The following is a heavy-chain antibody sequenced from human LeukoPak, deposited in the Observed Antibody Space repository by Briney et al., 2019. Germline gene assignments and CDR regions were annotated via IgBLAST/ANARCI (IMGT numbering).Heavy chain of an antibody. CDR3: ARQLYCTNGVCYNRFYFDY. CDR1: GFTFSNYA. V-gene: IGHV3-23*01. CDR2: ISASGHTT. D-gene: IGHD2-8*01. Sequence: GGSLRLSCAASGFTFSNYAMSWVRQAPGKGLEWVSAISASGHTTYYSDSVKGRFTISRDNSKNTLYLQMNSLRAEDTAVYYCARQLYCTNGVCYNRFYFDYWGQGALVTVSS. J-gene: IGHJ4*02.